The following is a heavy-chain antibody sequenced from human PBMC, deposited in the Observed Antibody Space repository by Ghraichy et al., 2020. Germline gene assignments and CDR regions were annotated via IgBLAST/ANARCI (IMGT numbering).Heavy chain of an antibody. Sequence: SVKVSCRASGGSFTMFAVNWVRQAPGQGLEWVGGIIPKYDTPTYAQNFQDRVTITADESTSTAYMELSSLTSEDTAVYYCAQSGYTYGDRMTYDYGMDVWGQGTTVTGSS. CDR2: IIPKYDTP. D-gene: IGHD5-18*01. CDR3: AQSGYTYGDRMTYDYGMDV. J-gene: IGHJ6*01. V-gene: IGHV1-69*13. CDR1: GGSFTMFA.